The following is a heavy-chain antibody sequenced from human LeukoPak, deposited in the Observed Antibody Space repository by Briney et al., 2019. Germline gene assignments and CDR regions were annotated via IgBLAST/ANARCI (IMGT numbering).Heavy chain of an antibody. CDR2: IYYSGST. Sequence: SETLSLTCTVSGGSISSSSYYWGWIRQPPGKGLEWIGSIYYSGSTYYNPSLKSRVAISVDTSKNQFSLKLSSVTAADTAVYYCARVGGGSYYYGSGRNFDYWGQGTLVTVSS. D-gene: IGHD3-10*01. CDR1: GGSISSSSYY. V-gene: IGHV4-39*01. CDR3: ARVGGGSYYYGSGRNFDY. J-gene: IGHJ4*02.